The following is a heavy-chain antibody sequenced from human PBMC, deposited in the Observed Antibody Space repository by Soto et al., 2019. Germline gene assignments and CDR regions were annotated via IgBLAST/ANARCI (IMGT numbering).Heavy chain of an antibody. CDR3: ATTNVLNWFDP. CDR2: VYRGGIT. V-gene: IGHV4-59*03. J-gene: IGHJ5*02. CDR1: GVSITNFY. Sequence: QVQLQESGPGVVKPSETLSLTCTVSGVSITNFYWSWIRQPPGKGLEWIGYVYRGGITTYNPSLKSRVTISAATSKNQFSLNLTSVTAADSAVYFCATTNVLNWFDPWGQGTLVTVSS. D-gene: IGHD3-16*01.